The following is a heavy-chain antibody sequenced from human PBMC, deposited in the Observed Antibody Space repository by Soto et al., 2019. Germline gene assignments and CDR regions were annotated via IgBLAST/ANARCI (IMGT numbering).Heavy chain of an antibody. D-gene: IGHD5-12*01. V-gene: IGHV4-31*03. J-gene: IGHJ4*02. CDR1: GGSISSGGYY. CDR3: ARTRRDGYNPFDY. CDR2: IYYSGST. Sequence: QVQLQESGPGLVKPSQTLSLTCTVSGGSISSGGYYWSWIRQHPGKGLEWIGYIYYSGSTYYNQSLKSRVSMSVDTSKNQFSLKLSSVTAADTAVYYCARTRRDGYNPFDYWGQGTLVTVSS.